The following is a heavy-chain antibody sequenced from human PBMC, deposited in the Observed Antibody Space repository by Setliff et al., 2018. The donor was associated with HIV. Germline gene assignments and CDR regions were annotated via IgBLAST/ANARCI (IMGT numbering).Heavy chain of an antibody. CDR3: AREGVNFWTPPGWFDP. CDR2: ISAYNGNT. CDR1: GYTFISYG. V-gene: IGHV1-18*01. Sequence: ASVKVSCKASGYTFISYGISWVRQAPGQGLEWMGWISAYNGNTNYAQKLQGRVTMTTDTSTSTAYMELRSLRSADTAVYYCAREGVNFWTPPGWFDPWGQGTLVTVSS. J-gene: IGHJ5*02. D-gene: IGHD3-3*01.